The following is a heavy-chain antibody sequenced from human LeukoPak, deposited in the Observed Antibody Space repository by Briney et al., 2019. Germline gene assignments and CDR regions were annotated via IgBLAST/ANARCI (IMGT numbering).Heavy chain of an antibody. CDR2: IYYSGST. CDR3: ARELVEMATISYFDY. J-gene: IGHJ4*02. CDR1: GGSISSHY. V-gene: IGHV4-59*11. Sequence: SETLSLTCTVSGGSISSHYWSWIRQPPGKGLEWIGYIYYSGSTNYNPSLKSRVTISVDMSKNQFSLKLSSVTAADTAVYYCARELVEMATISYFDYWGQGTLVTVSS. D-gene: IGHD5-24*01.